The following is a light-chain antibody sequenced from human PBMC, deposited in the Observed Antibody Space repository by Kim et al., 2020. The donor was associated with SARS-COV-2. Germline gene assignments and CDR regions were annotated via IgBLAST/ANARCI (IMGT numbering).Light chain of an antibody. CDR2: GAS. V-gene: IGKV3-15*01. CDR1: QSVSSY. Sequence: EIVITQSPATLSVSPGERATLSCRASQSVSSYLAWYQQKPGQAPRLLIYGASTRATGIPVRFSGSGSGTEFTLTISSLQSEDFAVYYCQQYSQWSLTFGGGNKLENK. CDR3: QQYSQWSLT. J-gene: IGKJ4*01.